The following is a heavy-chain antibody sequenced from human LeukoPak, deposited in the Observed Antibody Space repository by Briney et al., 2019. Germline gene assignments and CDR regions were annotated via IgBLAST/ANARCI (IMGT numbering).Heavy chain of an antibody. CDR1: GGTFSSYA. V-gene: IGHV1-69*05. CDR3: ARVGSGSSSWYVQYYYYYYMDV. Sequence: SVKVSCKASGGTFSSYAISWVRQAPGQGLEWMGGIIPIFGTANYAQKFQGRVTITRNTSISTAYMELSSLRSEDTAVYYCARVGSGSSSWYVQYYYYYYMDVWGKGTTVTVSS. D-gene: IGHD6-13*01. CDR2: IIPIFGTA. J-gene: IGHJ6*03.